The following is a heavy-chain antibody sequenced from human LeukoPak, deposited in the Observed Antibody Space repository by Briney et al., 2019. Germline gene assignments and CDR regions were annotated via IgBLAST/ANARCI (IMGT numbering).Heavy chain of an antibody. CDR1: GGSFSGYY. CDR3: ARHPILMVRGPRNDY. D-gene: IGHD3-10*01. V-gene: IGHV4-34*01. Sequence: PSETLSLTCAVYGGSFSGYYWSWIRQPPGKGLEWIGEINHSGSTNYNPSLKSRVTISVDTSKNQFSLKLSSVTAADTAVYYCARHPILMVRGPRNDYWGQGTLVTVSS. J-gene: IGHJ4*02. CDR2: INHSGST.